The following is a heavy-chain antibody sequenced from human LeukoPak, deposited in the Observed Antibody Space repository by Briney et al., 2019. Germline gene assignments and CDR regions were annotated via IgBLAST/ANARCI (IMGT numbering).Heavy chain of an antibody. CDR3: ARDSGSSWYSPLHY. V-gene: IGHV1-2*02. CDR1: GYTFTTYY. J-gene: IGHJ4*02. CDR2: INPNSGGT. D-gene: IGHD6-13*01. Sequence: GASVRLSCKASGYTFTTYYMHWVRQAPGQVLEWMGWINPNSGGTNYAQKFQGRVTMTRHTSNSTAYMELSRLRSDDTAVYYRARDSGSSWYSPLHYWGQGTLVTVSS.